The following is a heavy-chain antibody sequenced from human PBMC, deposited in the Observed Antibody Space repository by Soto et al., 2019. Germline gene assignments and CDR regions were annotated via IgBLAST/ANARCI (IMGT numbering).Heavy chain of an antibody. Sequence: GGSLRLSCAASGFTFSSYSMNWVRQAPGKGLEWVSSISSSSSYIYYADSVKGRFTISRDNTKNSLYLQMNSLRAEDTAVYYCARGGTGRYYDFDGAYMDVWGKGTTVTVSS. CDR3: ARGGTGRYYDFDGAYMDV. J-gene: IGHJ6*03. CDR1: GFTFSSYS. CDR2: ISSSSSYI. V-gene: IGHV3-21*01. D-gene: IGHD3-3*01.